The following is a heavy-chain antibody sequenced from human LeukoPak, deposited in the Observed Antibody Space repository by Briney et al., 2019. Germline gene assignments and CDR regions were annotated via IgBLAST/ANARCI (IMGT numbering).Heavy chain of an antibody. CDR3: ARGQPDGLFEQQLDHNWFDP. J-gene: IGHJ5*02. D-gene: IGHD6-13*01. CDR1: GFTFDDYA. CDR2: ISWNSGSI. V-gene: IGHV3-9*01. Sequence: PGGSLRLSCAASGFTFDDYAMHWVRHAPGKGLEWVSAISWNSGSIGYVDSVKGRFTISRDNAKNSLYLQMNSLRAEDTAVYYCARGQPDGLFEQQLDHNWFDPWGQGTLVTVSS.